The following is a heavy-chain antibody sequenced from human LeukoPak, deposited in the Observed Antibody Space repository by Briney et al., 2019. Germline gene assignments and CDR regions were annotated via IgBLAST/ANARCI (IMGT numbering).Heavy chain of an antibody. J-gene: IGHJ3*02. V-gene: IGHV4-59*01. Sequence: SETLSLTCTVSGGSISSYYWSWIRQPPGKGLEWIGYIYYSGSTNYNPSLKSRVTISVHTSKNQFSLKLSSVTAADTAVYYCARWRPIDAFDIWGQGTMVIVSS. CDR1: GGSISSYY. D-gene: IGHD3-3*01. CDR2: IYYSGST. CDR3: ARWRPIDAFDI.